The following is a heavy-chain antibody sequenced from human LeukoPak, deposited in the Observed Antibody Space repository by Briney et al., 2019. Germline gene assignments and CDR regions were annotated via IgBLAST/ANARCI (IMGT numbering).Heavy chain of an antibody. CDR2: IDAEGSGT. CDR1: GFTFSSHW. CDR3: ARGSGEGATDY. D-gene: IGHD1-26*01. Sequence: PGGSLRLSCAASGFTFSSHWMHWVRQAPGKGLVWASRIDAEGSGTTYVDSVKGRFTISRDNAKSTLYLQMYSLRAEDTAVYYCARGSGEGATDYWGQGTLVTVSS. J-gene: IGHJ4*02. V-gene: IGHV3-74*01.